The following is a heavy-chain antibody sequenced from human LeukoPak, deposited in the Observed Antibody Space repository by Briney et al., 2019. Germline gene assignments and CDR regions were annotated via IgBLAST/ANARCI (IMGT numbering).Heavy chain of an antibody. D-gene: IGHD5-24*01. CDR2: INPNSGGT. V-gene: IGHV1-2*06. J-gene: IGHJ5*02. CDR3: AREVYKLYNWFDP. Sequence: ASVKVSCKASGYTFTGYSMHWVRQAPGQGLEWMGRINPNSGGTNYAQKFQGRVTMTRDTSISTAYMELSRLRSDDTAVYYCAREVYKLYNWFDPWGQGTLVTVSS. CDR1: GYTFTGYS.